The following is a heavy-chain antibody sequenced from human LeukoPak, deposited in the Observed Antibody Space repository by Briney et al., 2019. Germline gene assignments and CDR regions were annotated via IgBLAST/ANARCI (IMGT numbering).Heavy chain of an antibody. J-gene: IGHJ6*04. CDR1: GFTFDDYA. V-gene: IGHV3-48*03. CDR2: ISSSGSTI. D-gene: IGHD3-10*02. CDR3: AELGITMIGGV. Sequence: GRSLRLSCAASGFTFDDYAMHWVRQTPGKGLEWVSYISSSGSTIYYADSVKGRFTISRDNAKNSLYLQMNSLRAEDTAVYYCAELGITMIGGVWGKGTTVTISS.